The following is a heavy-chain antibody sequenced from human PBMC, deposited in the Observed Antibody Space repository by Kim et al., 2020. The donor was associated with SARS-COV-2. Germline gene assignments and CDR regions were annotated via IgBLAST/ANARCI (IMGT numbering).Heavy chain of an antibody. J-gene: IGHJ2*01. Sequence: GGSLRLSCAASRFTFTSYDMNWVRQAPGKGLEWISFITSSSNRIHYADSVKGRFTISRDNAKNSLYLQMDSLRDEDTAVYYCARETASASLWYFDLWGRGTLVTVSS. D-gene: IGHD3-10*01. V-gene: IGHV3-48*02. CDR2: ITSSSNRI. CDR3: ARETASASLWYFDL. CDR1: RFTFTSYD.